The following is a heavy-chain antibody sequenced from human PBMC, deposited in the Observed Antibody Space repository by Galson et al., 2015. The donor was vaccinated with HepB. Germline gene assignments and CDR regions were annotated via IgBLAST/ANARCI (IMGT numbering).Heavy chain of an antibody. D-gene: IGHD6-19*01. CDR2: IRYDGDNT. J-gene: IGHJ4*02. Sequence: SLRLSCAASGFTFSSYGMHWVRQAPGQGLEWVAFIRYDGDNTYYADSVKGRFTISRDNSKNTLYLQMNSLRDEDTAVYYCAKDAIAVAGYFDYWGQGTLVTVSS. CDR3: AKDAIAVAGYFDY. CDR1: GFTFSSYG. V-gene: IGHV3-30*02.